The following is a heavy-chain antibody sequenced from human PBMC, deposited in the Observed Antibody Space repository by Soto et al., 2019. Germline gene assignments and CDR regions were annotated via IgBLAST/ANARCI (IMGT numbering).Heavy chain of an antibody. CDR3: ARQSGGSSWDY. CDR1: GGSISSSSYY. J-gene: IGHJ4*02. V-gene: IGHV4-39*01. Sequence: QLQLQESGPGLVKPSETLSLTCTVSGGSISSSSYYWGWIRQPPGKGLEWIGSIYYSGSTYYNPSLKSRVTISVDTSKNQFSLKLSSVTAADTAVYYCARQSGGSSWDYWGQGTLVTVSS. CDR2: IYYSGST. D-gene: IGHD6-13*01.